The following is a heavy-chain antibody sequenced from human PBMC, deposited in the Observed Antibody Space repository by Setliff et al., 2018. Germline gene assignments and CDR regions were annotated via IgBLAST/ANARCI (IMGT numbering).Heavy chain of an antibody. CDR1: GGSISSYY. CDR3: ATPGRDDLDSPFEPFDI. J-gene: IGHJ3*02. CDR2: IYHRGRK. D-gene: IGHD3-3*01. Sequence: SETLSLTCTVSGGSISSYYWSWIRQPPGKGLEWIATIYHRGRKYYNPSLQSRVSVSLDTSKNQYSLRLRSVTAADTAVYYCATPGRDDLDSPFEPFDIWGQGTMVTVSS. V-gene: IGHV4-59*04.